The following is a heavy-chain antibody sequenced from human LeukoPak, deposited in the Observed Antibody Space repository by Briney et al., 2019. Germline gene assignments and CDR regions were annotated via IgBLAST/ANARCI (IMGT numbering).Heavy chain of an antibody. V-gene: IGHV1-2*02. CDR2: INLSSGGT. CDR1: GNTFTGDY. CDR3: ASWADRNAAVAVFDY. D-gene: IGHD6-13*01. J-gene: IGHJ4*02. Sequence: GASVKVSCKASGNTFTGDYMHWVRQAPGQGLEWMGWINLSSGGTNYAQKFQGRVTLTRDTSISTAYMQLSWLTPNHTSVYYCASWADRNAAVAVFDYWGQGTLVAVSS.